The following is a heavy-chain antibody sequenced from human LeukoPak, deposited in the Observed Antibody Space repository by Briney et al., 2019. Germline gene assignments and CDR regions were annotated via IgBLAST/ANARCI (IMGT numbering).Heavy chain of an antibody. J-gene: IGHJ4*02. CDR1: GYTFTSYD. CDR3: ARGARIVGATTPLGY. CDR2: MNPNSGNT. V-gene: IGHV1-8*03. Sequence: ASVKVSCKASGYTFTSYDINWVRQATGQGLEWMGWMNPNSGNTGYAQKFQGRVTITRNTSISTAYVELSSLRSEDTAVYYCARGARIVGATTPLGYWGQGALVTVSS. D-gene: IGHD1-26*01.